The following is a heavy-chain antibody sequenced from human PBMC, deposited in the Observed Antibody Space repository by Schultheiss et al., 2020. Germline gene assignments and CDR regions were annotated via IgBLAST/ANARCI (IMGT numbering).Heavy chain of an antibody. Sequence: SETLSLTCTVSGGSVSRGSYYWSWIRQPAGKGLEWIGRIYTSGSTNYNPSLRSRVTISVDTSKNQFSLKLSSVTAADTAVYYCARDSGGSSPLGYWGQGTLVTVSS. D-gene: IGHD2-15*01. J-gene: IGHJ4*02. CDR2: IYTSGST. V-gene: IGHV4-61*02. CDR3: ARDSGGSSPLGY. CDR1: GGSVSRGSYY.